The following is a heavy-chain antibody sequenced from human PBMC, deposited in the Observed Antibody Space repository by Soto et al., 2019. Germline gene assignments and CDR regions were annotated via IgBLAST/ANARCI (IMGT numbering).Heavy chain of an antibody. J-gene: IGHJ6*03. V-gene: IGHV3-15*01. CDR3: VVATRPGYYYYMDV. CDR2: IKSKTDGGTT. Sequence: WGSLTLSCAASGFTFSNAWMTWVRQAPGKGLEWVGRIKSKTDGGTTDYAAPVKGRFTISRDDSKNALYLQMNSLKTEDTAVYYCVVATRPGYYYYMDVWGKGTTVTVSS. D-gene: IGHD5-12*01. CDR1: GFTFSNAW.